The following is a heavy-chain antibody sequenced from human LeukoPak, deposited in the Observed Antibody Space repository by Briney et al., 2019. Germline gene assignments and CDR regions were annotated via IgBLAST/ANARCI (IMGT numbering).Heavy chain of an antibody. V-gene: IGHV4-38-2*01. J-gene: IGHJ3*02. CDR2: IYHSGST. D-gene: IGHD3-9*01. CDR3: ARGGYNGILTGYRRDDAFDI. CDR1: DYSISSGYY. Sequence: PSETLSLTCAVSDYSISSGYYWGWIRQPPGKGLEWIGSIYHSGSTYYNPSLKSRVTISVDTSKNQFSLKLSSVTAADTAVYYCARGGYNGILTGYRRDDAFDIWGQGTMVTVSS.